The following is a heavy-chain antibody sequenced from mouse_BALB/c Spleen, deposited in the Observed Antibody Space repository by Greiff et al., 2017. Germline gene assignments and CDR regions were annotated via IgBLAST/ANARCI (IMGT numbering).Heavy chain of an antibody. Sequence: VQLQESGPGLVQPSQSLSITCTVSGFSLTSYGVHWVRQSPGKGLEWLGVIWSGGSTDYNAAFISRLSISKDNSKSQVFFKMNSLQANDTAIYYCARDYGNYAFYAMDYWGQGTSVTVSS. V-gene: IGHV2-2*02. CDR2: IWSGGST. J-gene: IGHJ4*01. CDR1: GFSLTSYG. CDR3: ARDYGNYAFYAMDY. D-gene: IGHD2-1*01.